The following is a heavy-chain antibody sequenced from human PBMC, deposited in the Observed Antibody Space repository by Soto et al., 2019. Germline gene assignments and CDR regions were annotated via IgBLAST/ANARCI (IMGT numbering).Heavy chain of an antibody. V-gene: IGHV3-23*01. D-gene: IGHD6-25*01. CDR2: ISGNSDST. CDR3: TGGPSTDILSGFDH. Sequence: PGGSLRLSCAASGFTFTTYAMSWVRQAPGKGLECVSSISGNSDSTAYTDSVKGRFTISRDNSKNTLYLQMNSLRAEDTAVYYCTGGPSTDILSGFDHWGQGTQVTVSS. CDR1: GFTFTTYA. J-gene: IGHJ4*02.